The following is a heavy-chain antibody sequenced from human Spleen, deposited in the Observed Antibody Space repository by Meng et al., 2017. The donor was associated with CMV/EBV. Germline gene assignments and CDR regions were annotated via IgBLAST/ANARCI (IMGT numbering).Heavy chain of an antibody. Sequence: ASGYTFTGYYMHWVRQAPGQGLEWMGWINPNSGGTNYAQKFQGRVTMTRDTSISTAYMELSRLRSDDTAVYYCARGGEVVPAAIRNYWGQGTLVTVSS. V-gene: IGHV1-2*02. CDR2: INPNSGGT. CDR1: GYTFTGYY. CDR3: ARGGEVVPAAIRNY. J-gene: IGHJ4*02. D-gene: IGHD2-2*01.